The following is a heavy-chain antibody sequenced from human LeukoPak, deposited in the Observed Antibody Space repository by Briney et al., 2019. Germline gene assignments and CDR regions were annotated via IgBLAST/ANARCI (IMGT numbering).Heavy chain of an antibody. CDR3: ARGGRHPPYRNYYYGMDV. V-gene: IGHV4-34*01. D-gene: IGHD3-16*02. Sequence: SEALSLTCAVYGGSFSGYYWSWIRQPPGKGLEWIGEINRSGSTNYNPSLKSRVTISVDTSKNQFSLKLSSVTAADMAVYYCARGGRHPPYRNYYYGMDVWGQGTTVTVSS. J-gene: IGHJ6*02. CDR1: GGSFSGYY. CDR2: INRSGST.